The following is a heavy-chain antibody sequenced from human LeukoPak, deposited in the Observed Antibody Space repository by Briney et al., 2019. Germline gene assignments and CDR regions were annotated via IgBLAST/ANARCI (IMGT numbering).Heavy chain of an antibody. V-gene: IGHV1-18*01. CDR2: ISAYNGNT. CDR1: GYTFTSYG. J-gene: IGHJ3*02. D-gene: IGHD1-7*01. CDR3: ARDERNWNYGRDAFDI. Sequence: ASVKASCKASGYTFTSYGISWVRQAPGQGLEWMGWISAYNGNTNYAQKFQGRVTMTTDTSTSTAYMELRSLRSDDTAVYYCARDERNWNYGRDAFDIWGQGTMVTVSS.